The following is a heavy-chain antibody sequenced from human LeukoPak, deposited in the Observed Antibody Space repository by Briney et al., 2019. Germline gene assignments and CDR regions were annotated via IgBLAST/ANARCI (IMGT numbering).Heavy chain of an antibody. Sequence: PSETLSLTCTVSGGSISRGGYYWSWIRQHPGKGLEWIGYIYYSGSTYYNPSLKSRVTISVDTSKNQFSLKLSSVTAADTAVYYCARWGATTSFDYWGQGTLVTVSS. J-gene: IGHJ4*02. CDR3: ARWGATTSFDY. D-gene: IGHD1-26*01. V-gene: IGHV4-31*03. CDR2: IYYSGST. CDR1: GGSISRGGYY.